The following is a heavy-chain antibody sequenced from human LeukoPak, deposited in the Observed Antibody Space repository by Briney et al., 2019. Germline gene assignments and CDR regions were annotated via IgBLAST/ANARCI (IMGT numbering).Heavy chain of an antibody. CDR3: ARGHIDGPAIDS. D-gene: IGHD2-8*01. V-gene: IGHV3-7*01. J-gene: IGHJ4*02. Sequence: PGGSLRLSCAASGFTFSNYWMSWVRQAPGKGLEWLANINQDGSEIYYVDSVKGRFTISRDNGKNSLYLQMNSLRVEDTAVYYCARGHIDGPAIDSWGQGTLVTVSS. CDR1: GFTFSNYW. CDR2: INQDGSEI.